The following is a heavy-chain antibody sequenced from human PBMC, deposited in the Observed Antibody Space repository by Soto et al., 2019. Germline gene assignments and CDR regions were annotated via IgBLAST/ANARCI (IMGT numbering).Heavy chain of an antibody. CDR2: IYYSGST. CDR3: ATLPPRIVVSLLPIST. CDR1: GGSISSYY. D-gene: IGHD2-21*01. V-gene: IGHV4-59*01. Sequence: SETLSLTCTVSGGSISSYYWSWIRQPPGKGLEWIGYIYYSGSTNYNPSLKSRVTISVDTSKNQFSLKLSSVTAADTAVYYCATLPPRIVVSLLPISTWGQGILVTVSS. J-gene: IGHJ5*02.